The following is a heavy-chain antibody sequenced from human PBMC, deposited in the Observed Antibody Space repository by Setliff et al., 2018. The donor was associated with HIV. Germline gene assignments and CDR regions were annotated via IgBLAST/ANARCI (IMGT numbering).Heavy chain of an antibody. J-gene: IGHJ4*02. CDR3: ARQAIFGYYDSSGYLDY. CDR1: DSGTYY. D-gene: IGHD3-22*01. V-gene: IGHV4-59*05. CDR2: VSNSGGP. Sequence: SETLSLTCTVSDSGTYYWSWIRQPAGKGLEWIGRVSNSGGPNYNPSLQSRVTISVDTSKNLFSLRLSSVTASDTAVYYCARQAIFGYYDSSGYLDYWGQGTLVTVSS.